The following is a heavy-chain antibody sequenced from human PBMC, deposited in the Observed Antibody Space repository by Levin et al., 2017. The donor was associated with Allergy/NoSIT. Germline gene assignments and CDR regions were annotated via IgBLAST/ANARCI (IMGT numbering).Heavy chain of an antibody. V-gene: IGHV4-59*01. D-gene: IGHD2-21*01. CDR3: ARLSVVIDY. CDR1: GGSIRSYY. J-gene: IGHJ4*02. Sequence: SQTLSLTCTVSGGSIRSYYWSWIRQPPGKGLEWIGYIYYSGRTKYNPSLKSRVTISVDTSKNQFSLKLNSVTAADTAVYYCARLSVVIDYWGQGTLVTVSS. CDR2: IYYSGRT.